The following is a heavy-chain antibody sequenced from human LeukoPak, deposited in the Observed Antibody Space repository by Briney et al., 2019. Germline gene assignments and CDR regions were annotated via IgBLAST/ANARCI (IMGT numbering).Heavy chain of an antibody. CDR2: ITGDARST. D-gene: IGHD3/OR15-3a*01. CDR1: GFTFSSYW. J-gene: IGHJ1*01. CDR3: VRDSGRDWSAECFQH. V-gene: IGHV3-74*01. Sequence: QPGGSLRLSCAPSGFTFSSYWMHSVRQAPGEGRVWVSCITGDARSTKYADYVKGRFTISRDNAKKTVYLQMNSLRAEDTAVYYCVRDSGRDWSAECFQHWGQGTLLTVSS.